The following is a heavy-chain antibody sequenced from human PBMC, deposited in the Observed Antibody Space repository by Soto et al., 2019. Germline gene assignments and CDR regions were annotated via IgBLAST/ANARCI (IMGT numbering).Heavy chain of an antibody. CDR3: ARGPNDFWSGYYPFDY. D-gene: IGHD3-3*01. CDR1: GYTFTSYA. CDR2: INAGNGNT. Sequence: ASVKVSCKASGYTFTSYAMHWVRQAPGQRLEWMGWINAGNGNTKYSQKFQGRVTITRDTSASTAYMELSSLRSEDTAVYYCARGPNDFWSGYYPFDYWGQGTLVTVSS. J-gene: IGHJ4*02. V-gene: IGHV1-3*01.